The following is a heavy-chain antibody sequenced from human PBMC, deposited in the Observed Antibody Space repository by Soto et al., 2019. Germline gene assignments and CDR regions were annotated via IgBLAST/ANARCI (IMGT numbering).Heavy chain of an antibody. Sequence: VQLLESGGGLVQPGGSLRLSCAASGFSFSSYAMVWVRQAPGKGLEWVSVISARGGRSYFADSVKGRFTISRDNSKNVLSLEMNSPRAEDTAIYFCAKGSIEYSASVDNWGQGTLVLVSS. CDR3: AKGSIEYSASVDN. CDR1: GFSFSSYA. CDR2: ISARGGRS. D-gene: IGHD5-12*01. J-gene: IGHJ4*02. V-gene: IGHV3-23*01.